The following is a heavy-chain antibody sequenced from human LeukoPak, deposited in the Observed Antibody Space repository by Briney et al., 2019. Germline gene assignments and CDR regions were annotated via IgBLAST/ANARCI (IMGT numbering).Heavy chain of an antibody. V-gene: IGHV3-30*03. D-gene: IGHD3-10*01. CDR3: ARSPLLWFGNWWFDP. Sequence: GGSLRLSCAASGFTFSSYGMHWVRQAPGKGLEWVAVISYDGSNKYYADSVKGRFTISRDNSKNTLYLQMNSLRAEDTAVYYCARSPLLWFGNWWFDPWGQGTLVTVSS. CDR2: ISYDGSNK. J-gene: IGHJ5*02. CDR1: GFTFSSYG.